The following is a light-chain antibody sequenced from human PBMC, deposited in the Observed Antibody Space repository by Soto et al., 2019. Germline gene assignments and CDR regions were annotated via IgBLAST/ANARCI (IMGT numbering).Light chain of an antibody. CDR1: QSVDRSY. Sequence: IVLTQSPATLSLSPGDRATLSCRASQSVDRSYLAWFQQKPGQAPRLLIHGASTWATGIPGRFSGSGSGTDFTLTISRLEPEDFAVYFCQQYGFSSYTFGQETKLEIK. CDR2: GAS. V-gene: IGKV3-20*01. CDR3: QQYGFSSYT. J-gene: IGKJ2*01.